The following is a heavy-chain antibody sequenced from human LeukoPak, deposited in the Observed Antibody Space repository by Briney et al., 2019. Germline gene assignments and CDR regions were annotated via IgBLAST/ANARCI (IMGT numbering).Heavy chain of an antibody. CDR2: ISGSGGST. Sequence: PGGSLRLSCAASGFTFSIYAMSWVRQAPGEGLEWVSAISGSGGSTYYADSVKGRFTISRDNSKNTLYLQMNSLRAEDTAVYYCAKDSAIYCTNGVCYHFDYWGQGTLVTVSS. CDR1: GFTFSIYA. D-gene: IGHD2-8*01. V-gene: IGHV3-23*01. CDR3: AKDSAIYCTNGVCYHFDY. J-gene: IGHJ4*02.